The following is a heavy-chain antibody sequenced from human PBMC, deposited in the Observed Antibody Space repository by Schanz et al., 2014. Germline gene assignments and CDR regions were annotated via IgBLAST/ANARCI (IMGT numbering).Heavy chain of an antibody. V-gene: IGHV3-74*02. Sequence: EVQLVESGGCLPPPGFSLILSFAASFFLFLNYWMHWVRQGPGSGLVWVSHINNAGSDTTYADSVKGRFTISRDNTRNTLYLQMNSLSAEDTAVYYCARGAGGLDTWGQGTPVTVSS. CDR1: FFLFLNYW. J-gene: IGHJ5*02. CDR3: ARGAGGLDT. CDR2: INNAGSDT. D-gene: IGHD3-16*01.